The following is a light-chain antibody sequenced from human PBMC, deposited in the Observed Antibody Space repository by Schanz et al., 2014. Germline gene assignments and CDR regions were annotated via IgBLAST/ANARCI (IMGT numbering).Light chain of an antibody. CDR3: SSYAGSNNLV. CDR1: RSNIGADYD. J-gene: IGLJ3*02. V-gene: IGLV1-40*01. Sequence: QSVLTQPPSVSGAPGQRVTISCAGSRSNIGADYDVHWYQQFPGTAPKLLIYGNNNRPSGVPDRFSGSKSGNTASLTVSGLQAEDENDYYCSSYAGSNNLVFGGGTKLTVL. CDR2: GNN.